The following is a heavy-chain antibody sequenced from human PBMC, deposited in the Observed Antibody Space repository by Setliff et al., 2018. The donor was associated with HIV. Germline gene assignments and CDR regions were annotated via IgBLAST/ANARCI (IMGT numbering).Heavy chain of an antibody. J-gene: IGHJ4*02. CDR1: GGSFSGSY. CDR2: INHSGST. V-gene: IGHV4-34*01. CDR3: ARALTGYSPFDF. Sequence: ETLSLTCAVYGGSFSGSYWSWIRQPPGKDLEWIGEINHSGSTNYNPSLKSRVTISVDTSKNQFSLKLSSVTAADTAMYYCARALTGYSPFDFWGQGTLVTVS. D-gene: IGHD3-9*01.